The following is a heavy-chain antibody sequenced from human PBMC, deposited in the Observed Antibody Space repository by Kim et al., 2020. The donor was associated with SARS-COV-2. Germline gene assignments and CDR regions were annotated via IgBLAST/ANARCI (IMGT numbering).Heavy chain of an antibody. D-gene: IGHD6-19*01. V-gene: IGHV4-34*01. J-gene: IGHJ4*02. CDR1: GGSFSGYY. CDR3: ARGNAEAVAGRCYFDY. CDR2: INHSGST. Sequence: SETLSLTCAVYGGSFSGYYWSWIRQPPGKGLEWIGEINHSGSTNYNPSLKSRVTISVDTSKNQFSLKLSSVTAADTAVYYCARGNAEAVAGRCYFDYWGQGTLVTVSS.